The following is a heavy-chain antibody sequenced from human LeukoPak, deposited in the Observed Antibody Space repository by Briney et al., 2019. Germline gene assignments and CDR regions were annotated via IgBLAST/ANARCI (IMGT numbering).Heavy chain of an antibody. D-gene: IGHD3-9*01. J-gene: IGHJ4*02. CDR3: ARGTPVVTIS. V-gene: IGHV4-39*01. CDR2: IYYSGST. CDR1: GGSISSSSYY. Sequence: SETLSLTCTVSGGSISSSSYYWGWIRQPPGKGLEWIGSIYYSGSTYYNPSLKSRVTISVDTSKNQFSLKLSSVTAADTAVYYCARGTPVVTISWGQGTLVTVSS.